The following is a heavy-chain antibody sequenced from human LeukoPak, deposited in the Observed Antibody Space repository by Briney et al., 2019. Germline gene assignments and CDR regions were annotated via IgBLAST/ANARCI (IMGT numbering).Heavy chain of an antibody. CDR3: ARGRAVRSYNWNYGGGDY. Sequence: GASVKVSCKASGYTFTSYGINWVRQATGQGLEWMGWMNPNSGNTGYAQKLQGRVTITRNTSISTAYMELSSLRSEDTAVYYCARGRAVRSYNWNYGGGDYWGQGTLVTVSS. D-gene: IGHD1-7*01. J-gene: IGHJ4*02. CDR2: MNPNSGNT. V-gene: IGHV1-8*03. CDR1: GYTFTSYG.